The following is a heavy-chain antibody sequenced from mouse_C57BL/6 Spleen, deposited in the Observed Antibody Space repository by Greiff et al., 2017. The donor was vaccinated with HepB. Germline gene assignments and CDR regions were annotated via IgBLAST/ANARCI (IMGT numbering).Heavy chain of an antibody. Sequence: QVQLQQPGTELVKPGASVKLSCKASGYTFTSYWMHWVKQRPGQGLEWIGNINPSNGGTNYNEKFKSKATLTVDKSSSTAYMQLSSLTSEDSAVYYCARWGGDYDVGYYVMDYWGQGTSVTVSS. V-gene: IGHV1-53*01. CDR3: ARWGGDYDVGYYVMDY. J-gene: IGHJ4*01. D-gene: IGHD2-4*01. CDR2: INPSNGGT. CDR1: GYTFTSYW.